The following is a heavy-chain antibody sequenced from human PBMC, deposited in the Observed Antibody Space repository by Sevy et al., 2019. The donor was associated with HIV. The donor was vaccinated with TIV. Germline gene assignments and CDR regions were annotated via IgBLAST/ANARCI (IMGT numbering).Heavy chain of an antibody. D-gene: IGHD1-1*01. V-gene: IGHV3-48*03. Sequence: GGSLRLSCTASGFTFSSYDMNWVRQAPGKGLEWVSKISSSGSSIYYADSVKGRFTISRDNAKNSLNLQMNGLRAEDKSVYYCTGNEDAFDNGFDPWGQGTLVTVSS. CDR3: TGNEDAFDNGFDP. J-gene: IGHJ5*02. CDR1: GFTFSSYD. CDR2: ISSSGSSI.